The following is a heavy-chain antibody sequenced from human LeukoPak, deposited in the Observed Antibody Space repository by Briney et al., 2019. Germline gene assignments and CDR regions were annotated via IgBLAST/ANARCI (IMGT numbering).Heavy chain of an antibody. CDR1: GFTFSSYW. CDR3: ARRPGIVGVGRDWFDP. V-gene: IGHV3-74*01. D-gene: IGHD2-21*01. Sequence: PGGSLRLSCAASGFTFSSYWMHWVRQAPGKGLVWVSRINTDGSSTSYADSVKGRFTISRDNSKNTLYLQMNSLKASDTAMYYCARRPGIVGVGRDWFDPWGQGTLVTVSS. CDR2: INTDGSST. J-gene: IGHJ5*02.